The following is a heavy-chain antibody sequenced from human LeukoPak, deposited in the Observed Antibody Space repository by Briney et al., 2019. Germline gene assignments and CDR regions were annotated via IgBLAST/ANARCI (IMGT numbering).Heavy chain of an antibody. CDR3: AKAMYSGYDRYCSGGSCYPFDC. CDR2: ITGSGGST. V-gene: IGHV3-23*01. Sequence: GGSLRLSCAASGFTFSSHAMSWVRQAPGKGLEWVSAITGSGGSTYYADSVKGRFTISRDNSKNTLYLQINSLRAEDTAVYYCAKAMYSGYDRYCSGGSCYPFDCWGQGTLVTVSS. D-gene: IGHD2-15*01. J-gene: IGHJ4*02. CDR1: GFTFSSHA.